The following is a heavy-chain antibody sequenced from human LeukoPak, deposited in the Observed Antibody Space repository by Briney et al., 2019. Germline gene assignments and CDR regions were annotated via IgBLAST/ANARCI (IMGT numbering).Heavy chain of an antibody. J-gene: IGHJ6*04. Sequence: PEGSLRLSCAASGFTFSSYWMHWVRQAPGKGLVWVSRINRDGSSTNYADSVKGRFTISRDNAKNTLYLQMDSLRAEDTAVYYCTSLEGYCSGGSCNYGMDVWGTGTTVTVSS. CDR1: GFTFSSYW. D-gene: IGHD2-15*01. V-gene: IGHV3-74*01. CDR3: TSLEGYCSGGSCNYGMDV. CDR2: INRDGSST.